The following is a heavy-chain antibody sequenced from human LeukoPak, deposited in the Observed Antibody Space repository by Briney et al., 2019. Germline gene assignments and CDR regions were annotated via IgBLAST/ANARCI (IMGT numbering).Heavy chain of an antibody. CDR3: ASSDDSSGYYPYYYYGMDV. CDR1: GGSISSGGYY. CDR2: IYYSGGT. V-gene: IGHV4-31*03. J-gene: IGHJ6*02. D-gene: IGHD3-22*01. Sequence: PSQTLSLTCTVSGGSISSGGYYWSWIRQHPGKGLEWIGYIYYSGGTYYNPSLKSRVTISVDTSKNQFSLKLSFVTAADTAVYYCASSDDSSGYYPYYYYGMDVWGQGTTVTVSS.